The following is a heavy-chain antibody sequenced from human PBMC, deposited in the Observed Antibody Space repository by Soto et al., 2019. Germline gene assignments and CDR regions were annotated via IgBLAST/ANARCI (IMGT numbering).Heavy chain of an antibody. J-gene: IGHJ4*02. CDR2: VYRSGAA. V-gene: IGHV4-38-2*02. CDR1: GYSISTGYY. CDR3: ARDYPYALEVAGYFDF. Sequence: SETLSLTCTVSGYSISTGYYWAWVRQSPGKGLEWSGSVYRSGAAYYSPTLKSRVTISVDTSKNQFSLHLKSVTAADAAVYYCARDYPYALEVAGYFDFWGQGTPVTVSS. D-gene: IGHD6-19*01.